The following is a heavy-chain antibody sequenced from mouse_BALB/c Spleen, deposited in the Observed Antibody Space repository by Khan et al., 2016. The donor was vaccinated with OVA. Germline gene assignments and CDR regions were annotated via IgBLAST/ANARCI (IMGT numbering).Heavy chain of an antibody. CDR3: ARLDYYDNSEGFAY. CDR2: ISSGGHYT. CDR1: GFTFSTYG. J-gene: IGHJ3*01. V-gene: IGHV5-6*01. D-gene: IGHD1-1*01. Sequence: EVQLVESGGDLVKPGGSLKLSCAASGFTFSTYGMSWVRQTPDMRLEWVATISSGGHYTYYPDSVKGRFTISRDNAKNTLYLQMSSLKSEDTAMYYCARLDYYDNSEGFAYWGQGTLVTVSA.